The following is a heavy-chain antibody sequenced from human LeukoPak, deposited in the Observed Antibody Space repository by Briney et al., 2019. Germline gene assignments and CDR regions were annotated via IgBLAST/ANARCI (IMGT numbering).Heavy chain of an antibody. V-gene: IGHV4-59*01. CDR1: GGSISSYY. CDR3: ASLKGYYDSSKFDY. Sequence: SETLSLTCTVSGGSISSYYWSWIRQPPGKGLEWIGYIYYSGSTNYNPSLKSRVTISVDTSKNQFSLKLSSVTAADTAVYYCASLKGYYDSSKFDYWGQGTLVTVSS. D-gene: IGHD3-22*01. J-gene: IGHJ4*02. CDR2: IYYSGST.